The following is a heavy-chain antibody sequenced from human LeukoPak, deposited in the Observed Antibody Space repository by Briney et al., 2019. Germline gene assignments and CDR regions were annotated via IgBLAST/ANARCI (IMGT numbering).Heavy chain of an antibody. CDR3: AREGPYDSSGYLDY. CDR1: GFTFDDYA. CDR2: IYSGGST. Sequence: PGGSLRLSCAASGFTFDDYAMHWVRQAPGKGLEWVSVIYSGGSTYYADSVKGRFTISRDNSKNTLYLQMNSLRAEDTAVYYCAREGPYDSSGYLDYWGQGTLVTVSS. D-gene: IGHD3-22*01. V-gene: IGHV3-66*01. J-gene: IGHJ4*02.